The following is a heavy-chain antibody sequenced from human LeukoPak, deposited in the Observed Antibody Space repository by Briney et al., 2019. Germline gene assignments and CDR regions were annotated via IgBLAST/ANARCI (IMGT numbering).Heavy chain of an antibody. V-gene: IGHV4-59*01. CDR3: ARASPGYSYVY. CDR2: IYYSGST. J-gene: IGHJ4*02. CDR1: GGSISSYY. Sequence: SETLSLTCTVSGGSISSYYWSWIRKPPGKGLEWIGYIYYSGSTNYNPSLKSRVTISVDTSKNQFSLKLSSVTAADTAVYYCARASPGYSYVYWGQGTLVTVSS. D-gene: IGHD5-18*01.